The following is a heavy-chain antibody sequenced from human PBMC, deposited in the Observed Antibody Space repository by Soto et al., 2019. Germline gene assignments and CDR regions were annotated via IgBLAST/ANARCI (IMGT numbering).Heavy chain of an antibody. CDR3: ARLSRPNYYDTSVFFKDNWFDP. CDR2: IIPIVETP. D-gene: IGHD3-22*01. Sequence: QVQLVQSGAEVKKPGSSMKVSCKASGGTFNSYDINWVRQAPGQGLEWMGGIIPIVETPKYAQKFQGSVTITADESTNTVYMELSSLRSEDTAMYYCARLSRPNYYDTSVFFKDNWFDPWGQGTLVTVSS. CDR1: GGTFNSYD. J-gene: IGHJ5*02. V-gene: IGHV1-69*01.